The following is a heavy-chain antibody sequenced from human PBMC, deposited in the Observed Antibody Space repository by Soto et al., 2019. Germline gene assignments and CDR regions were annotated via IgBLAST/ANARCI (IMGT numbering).Heavy chain of an antibody. J-gene: IGHJ5*02. D-gene: IGHD2-15*01. CDR1: GYSFIYYP. Sequence: ASVKVSCKASGYSFIYYPIHWVRHAPGQRLEWMGWINLGNGNTAYSQKFQGRVTITRDTSASTVYMELSSLTSEDTAVYYCARETLCGGKCYLNYFDPWGQGTLVTVSS. V-gene: IGHV1-3*01. CDR2: INLGNGNT. CDR3: ARETLCGGKCYLNYFDP.